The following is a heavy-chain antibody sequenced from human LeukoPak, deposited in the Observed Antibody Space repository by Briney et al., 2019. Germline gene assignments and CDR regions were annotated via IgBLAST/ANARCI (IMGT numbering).Heavy chain of an antibody. V-gene: IGHV4-59*01. CDR2: IHYSGST. Sequence: SETLSLTCTVSGGSISPYYWSWIRQPPGMGLEWIGYIHYSGSTTYNPSLKSRLTISVDTSKNQFSLKLSSVTAADTDGYYCTRAGQRGNWFDPWGQGTLVTVSS. J-gene: IGHJ5*02. CDR1: GGSISPYY. CDR3: TRAGQRGNWFDP.